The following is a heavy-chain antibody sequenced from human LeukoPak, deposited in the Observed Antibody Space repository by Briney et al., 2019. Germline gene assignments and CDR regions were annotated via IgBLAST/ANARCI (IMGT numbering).Heavy chain of an antibody. Sequence: GGSLRLSCAASGFSFSNSWMSWVRQAPGKGLEWLANINQDGSERYYVDSVRGRFTISRDNAKNSLFLQMNTLGAEDTAMYYCAEDSSAAYWGEETLVTVSS. CDR1: GFSFSNSW. V-gene: IGHV3-7*01. CDR2: INQDGSER. J-gene: IGHJ4*02. D-gene: IGHD3-22*01. CDR3: AEDSSAAY.